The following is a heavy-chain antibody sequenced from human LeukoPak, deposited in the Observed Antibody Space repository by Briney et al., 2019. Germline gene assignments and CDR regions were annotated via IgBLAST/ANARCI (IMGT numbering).Heavy chain of an antibody. CDR1: GFTFSTYA. Sequence: PGGSLRLSCAASGFTFSTYAMSWVRQAPGKGLEWVSTISGSGGSTYYADSVKGRFTISRDNSKNTLYLQMNSLRPEDMAVYYCASTYSRSWSRFDPWGQGTLVTVSS. D-gene: IGHD6-13*01. CDR3: ASTYSRSWSRFDP. J-gene: IGHJ5*02. CDR2: ISGSGGST. V-gene: IGHV3-23*01.